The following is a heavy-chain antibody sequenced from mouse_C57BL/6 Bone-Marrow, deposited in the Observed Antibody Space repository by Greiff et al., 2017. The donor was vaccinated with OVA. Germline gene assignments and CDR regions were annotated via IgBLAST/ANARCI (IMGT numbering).Heavy chain of an antibody. Sequence: QVQLQQSGAELARPGASVKLSCKASGYTFTSYGISWVKQRTGQGLEWIGEIYPRSGNTYYNEKFKGKATLTADKSSSTAYMELRSLTSEDSAVYFCARSGDYGWYFDVWGTGTTVTVSS. CDR1: GYTFTSYG. D-gene: IGHD2-4*01. V-gene: IGHV1-81*01. CDR3: ARSGDYGWYFDV. J-gene: IGHJ1*03. CDR2: IYPRSGNT.